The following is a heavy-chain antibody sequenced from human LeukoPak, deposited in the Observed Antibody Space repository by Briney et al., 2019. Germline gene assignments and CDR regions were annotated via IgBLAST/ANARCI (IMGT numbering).Heavy chain of an antibody. V-gene: IGHV3-23*01. CDR1: GFTFSGYG. J-gene: IGHJ3*02. CDR2: ISGSGGST. CDR3: ASEAGGDYRLGGDAFDI. Sequence: GGSLRLSCAASGFTFSGYGMSWVRQAPGKGLEWVSAISGSGGSTYYADSVKGRFTISRDNAKNSLYLQMNSLRAEDTALYYCASEAGGDYRLGGDAFDIWGQGTMVTVSS. D-gene: IGHD4-17*01.